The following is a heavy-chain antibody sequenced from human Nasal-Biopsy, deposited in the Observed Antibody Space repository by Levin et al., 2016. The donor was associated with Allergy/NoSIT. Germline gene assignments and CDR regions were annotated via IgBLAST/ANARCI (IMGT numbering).Heavy chain of an antibody. CDR2: IYYSGST. CDR3: ARQEVAYDGFRNSYINWFDP. J-gene: IGHJ5*02. Sequence: SETLSLTCTVSGGSINSNYWNWIRQPPGKGLEWIGYIYYSGSTNYNPSLKSRVTMSVDTSKNQFSLKLTSVTSADTAIYYCARQEVAYDGFRNSYINWFDPWGQGTLVSVSS. D-gene: IGHD1-14*01. V-gene: IGHV4-59*01. CDR1: GGSINSNY.